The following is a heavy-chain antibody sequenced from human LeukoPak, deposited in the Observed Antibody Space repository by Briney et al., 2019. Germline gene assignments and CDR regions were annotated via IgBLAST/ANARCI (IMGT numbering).Heavy chain of an antibody. J-gene: IGHJ5*02. D-gene: IGHD6-6*01. CDR2: IIPIFGTA. Sequence: SVKVSCKASGGTFSSYAISWVRQAPGQGLEWMGGIIPIFGTANYAQKFQGRVTITTDESTSTAYMELSSLRSEDTAVYYCARRIAAHGWFDPWGQGTLVTVSS. V-gene: IGHV1-69*05. CDR3: ARRIAAHGWFDP. CDR1: GGTFSSYA.